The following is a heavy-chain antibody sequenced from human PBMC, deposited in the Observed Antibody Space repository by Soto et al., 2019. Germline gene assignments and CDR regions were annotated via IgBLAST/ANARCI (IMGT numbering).Heavy chain of an antibody. J-gene: IGHJ4*02. D-gene: IGHD3-16*01. CDR2: IIPIIGVT. Sequence: QVQLVQSGAEVKRPGSSVKVSCESSGDTFNSYVISWVRQAPGQGLEWMGGIIPIIGVTHYAQKFQGRVTISALRSTGTAYMEMTNLGFEDTALYSCARESLGAKGADHWGQGTLVTVSS. CDR3: ARESLGAKGADH. V-gene: IGHV1-69*17. CDR1: GDTFNSYV.